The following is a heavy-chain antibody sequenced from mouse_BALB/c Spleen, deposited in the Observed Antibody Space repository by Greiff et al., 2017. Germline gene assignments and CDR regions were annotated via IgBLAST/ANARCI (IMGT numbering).Heavy chain of an antibody. V-gene: IGHV2-9*02. Sequence: QVQLKQSGPGLVAPSQSLSITCTVSGFSLTSYGVHWVRQPPGKGLEWLGVIWAGGSTNYNSALMSRLSISKDNSKSQVFLKMNSLQTDDTAMYYCARCGNYDYFDYWGQGTTLTVSS. D-gene: IGHD2-1*01. CDR1: GFSLTSYG. CDR3: ARCGNYDYFDY. CDR2: IWAGGST. J-gene: IGHJ2*01.